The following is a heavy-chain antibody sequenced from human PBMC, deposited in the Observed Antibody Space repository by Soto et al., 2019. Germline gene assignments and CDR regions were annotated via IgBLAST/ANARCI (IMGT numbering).Heavy chain of an antibody. CDR2: IYYSGST. D-gene: IGHD3-3*01. CDR3: ARASGSRDFWSGYYYSYYMDV. CDR1: GGSISSSSYY. J-gene: IGHJ6*03. V-gene: IGHV4-39*07. Sequence: SETLSLTCTVSGGSISSSSYYWGWIRQPPGKGLEWIGSIYYSGSTYYNPSLKSRVTISVDTSKNQFSLKLSSVTAADTAVYYCARASGSRDFWSGYYYSYYMDVWGKGTTVTVSS.